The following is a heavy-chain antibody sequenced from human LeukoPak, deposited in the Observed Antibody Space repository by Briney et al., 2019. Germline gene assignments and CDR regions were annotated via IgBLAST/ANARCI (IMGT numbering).Heavy chain of an antibody. CDR2: IKDSGIEK. V-gene: IGHV3-7*01. J-gene: IGHJ4*02. D-gene: IGHD3-3*01. Sequence: GSLRLSCAGSGFTFSSYSMGWVRQAPAKGLEWVANIKDSGIEKEYVDSVKGRFTISRDNAKNSLYLQMNSLRVEDTALYFCARWRGAQSEFDYWGQGTQVTVSS. CDR1: GFTFSSYS. CDR3: ARWRGAQSEFDY.